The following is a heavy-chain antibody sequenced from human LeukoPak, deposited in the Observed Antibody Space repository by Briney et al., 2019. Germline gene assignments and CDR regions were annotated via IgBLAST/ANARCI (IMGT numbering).Heavy chain of an antibody. Sequence: GGSLRLSCATSGFTFSSCAMSWVRQAPGKGLEWVSSSSGGNTYYADSVKGRFTISRDYSKNTLYLQMNSLRTEETAVYYCAKGPAMVRGTFDPWGQGTLVTVSS. V-gene: IGHV3-23*01. D-gene: IGHD3-10*01. CDR1: GFTFSSCA. J-gene: IGHJ5*02. CDR3: AKGPAMVRGTFDP. CDR2: SSGGNT.